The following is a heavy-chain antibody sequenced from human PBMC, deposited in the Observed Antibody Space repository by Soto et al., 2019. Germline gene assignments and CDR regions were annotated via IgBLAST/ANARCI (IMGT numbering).Heavy chain of an antibody. D-gene: IGHD5-12*01. CDR3: ARTRGYTSTYYYYYGMDV. V-gene: IGHV5-51*01. Sequence: GESLKISCRVSGYAFMTYWVAWVRQMPGKGLEWMGIIYPGDSDTRYSPSFQGQVTISADKSISTAYLQWSSLKASDTAMYFCARTRGYTSTYYYYYGMDVWGQGTTVTVSS. J-gene: IGHJ6*02. CDR1: GYAFMTYW. CDR2: IYPGDSDT.